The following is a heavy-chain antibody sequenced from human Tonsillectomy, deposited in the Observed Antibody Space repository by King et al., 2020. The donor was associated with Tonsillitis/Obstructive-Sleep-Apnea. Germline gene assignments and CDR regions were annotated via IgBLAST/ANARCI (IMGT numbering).Heavy chain of an antibody. CDR3: ARLLLSYYYCRSGYVDC. CDR1: GGSISTSSYY. V-gene: IGHV4-39*01. J-gene: IGHJ4*02. D-gene: IGHD3-22*01. Sequence: QLQESGPGLVKPSETLSLTCTVSGGSISTSSYYWGWIRQPPGKGLEWIGNLYYSGSTYYNPSLRSRVTISVDTSKNQLSLKLSSVTAADTAVYYCARLLLSYYYCRSGYVDCRGQGTLVTVSS. CDR2: LYYSGST.